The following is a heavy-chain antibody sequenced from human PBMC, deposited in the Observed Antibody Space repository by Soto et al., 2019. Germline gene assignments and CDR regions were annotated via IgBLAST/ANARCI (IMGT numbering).Heavy chain of an antibody. Sequence: QVQLVQSGAEEKKPGASVKVSCKASGYTFTNYAMHWVRQAPGQRLEWMGWINAGNGNTKYSQKFHGRVTITRDTSASTAYMELSSLRSEDAAVYYCARASGYYLPDYWGQGTLVTVSS. CDR1: GYTFTNYA. CDR3: ARASGYYLPDY. D-gene: IGHD5-12*01. CDR2: INAGNGNT. J-gene: IGHJ4*02. V-gene: IGHV1-3*05.